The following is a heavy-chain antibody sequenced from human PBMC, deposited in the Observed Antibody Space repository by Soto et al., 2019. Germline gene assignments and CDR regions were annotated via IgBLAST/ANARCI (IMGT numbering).Heavy chain of an antibody. Sequence: GGSLRLSCAASGFTFSDYYMSWIRQAPGKGLEWVSYISSSGSTIYYADSVKGRFTISRDNAKNSLYLQMNSLRAEDTAVYYCASTLMITFGGVIVPYYFDYWGQGTLVTVSS. CDR1: GFTFSDYY. J-gene: IGHJ4*02. CDR2: ISSSGSTI. D-gene: IGHD3-16*02. CDR3: ASTLMITFGGVIVPYYFDY. V-gene: IGHV3-11*01.